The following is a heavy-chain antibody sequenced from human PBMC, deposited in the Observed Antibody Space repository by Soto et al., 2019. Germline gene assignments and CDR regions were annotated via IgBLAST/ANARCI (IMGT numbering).Heavy chain of an antibody. CDR2: IYYSGST. Sequence: PSETLSLTCTVSGGSISSYYWSWIRQPPGKGLEWIGYIYYSGSTNYNPSLKSRVTISVDTSKNQFSLKLSSVTAADTAVYYCARRAGIAVAGTGYYFDYWGQGTLVTVSS. V-gene: IGHV4-59*08. CDR1: GGSISSYY. J-gene: IGHJ4*02. CDR3: ARRAGIAVAGTGYYFDY. D-gene: IGHD6-19*01.